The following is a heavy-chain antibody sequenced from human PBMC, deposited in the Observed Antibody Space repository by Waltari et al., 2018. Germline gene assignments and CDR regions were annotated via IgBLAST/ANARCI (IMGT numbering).Heavy chain of an antibody. V-gene: IGHV4-34*01. CDR1: GGSFSGYY. CDR3: ARSRGPMVRGIGWYFDL. CDR2: INHSGST. Sequence: QVQLQQWGAGLLKPSETLSLTCAVYGGSFSGYYWSWIRQPPGKGLEWIGEINHSGSTNYHPSLKSRVTISVDTSKNQFSLKLSSVTAADTAVYYCARSRGPMVRGIGWYFDLWGRGTLVTVSS. D-gene: IGHD3-10*01. J-gene: IGHJ2*01.